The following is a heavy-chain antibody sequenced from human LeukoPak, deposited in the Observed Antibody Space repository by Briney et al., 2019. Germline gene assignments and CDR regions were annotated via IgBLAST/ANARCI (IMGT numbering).Heavy chain of an antibody. V-gene: IGHV4-59*08. J-gene: IGHJ4*02. CDR2: TYYGGST. CDR3: ARHPRGSDSSGWSRFDY. CDR1: GGSFSSFY. Sequence: KPSETLSLTCTVSGGSFSSFYWSWIRQPPGKGLEWIGYTYYGGSTYYSPSLKSRVTISIDTSKNQVSLELSSVTAADTAVYYCARHPRGSDSSGWSRFDYWGQGTLVTVSS. D-gene: IGHD6-19*01.